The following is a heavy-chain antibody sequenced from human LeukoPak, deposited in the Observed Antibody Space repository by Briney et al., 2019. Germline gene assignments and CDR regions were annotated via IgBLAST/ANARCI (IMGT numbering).Heavy chain of an antibody. J-gene: IGHJ3*02. V-gene: IGHV1-2*04. CDR3: ARGITYYDILTGWDAFDI. CDR2: INPNSGGT. CDR1: GYTFTGYY. D-gene: IGHD3-9*01. Sequence: ASVKVSCKASGYTFTGYYMHWVRQAPGQGLEWMGWINPNSGGTNYAQKFQGWVTMTRDTSISTAYMELSRLRSDDTAVYYCARGITYYDILTGWDAFDIWGQGTMVTVSS.